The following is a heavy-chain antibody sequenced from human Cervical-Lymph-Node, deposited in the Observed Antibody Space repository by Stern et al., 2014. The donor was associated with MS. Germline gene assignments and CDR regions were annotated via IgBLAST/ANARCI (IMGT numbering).Heavy chain of an antibody. CDR1: GFTFSSYG. CDR3: ASLSSSWSNFDY. CDR2: IWYDGSNK. D-gene: IGHD6-13*01. J-gene: IGHJ4*02. V-gene: IGHV3-33*01. Sequence: VQLVESGGGVVQPGRSLRLSCAASGFTFSSYGMHWVRQAPGKGLEWVAVIWYDGSNKYYADSVKGRFTISRDNSKNTLYLQMNSLRAEDTAVYYCASLSSSWSNFDYWGQGTLVTVSS.